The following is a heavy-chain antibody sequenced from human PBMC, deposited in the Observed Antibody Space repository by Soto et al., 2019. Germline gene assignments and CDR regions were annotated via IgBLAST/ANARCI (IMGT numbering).Heavy chain of an antibody. V-gene: IGHV3-53*01. CDR3: AGGGGVGATDYHFDY. Sequence: GGSLRLSCAASGFTVSSNYMSWVRQAPGKGLEWVSVIYSGGSTYYADSVKGRFTISRDNSKNTLYLQMNSLRAEDTAVYYCAGGGGVGATDYHFDYWGQGTLVTVSS. CDR1: GFTVSSNY. CDR2: IYSGGST. J-gene: IGHJ4*02. D-gene: IGHD1-26*01.